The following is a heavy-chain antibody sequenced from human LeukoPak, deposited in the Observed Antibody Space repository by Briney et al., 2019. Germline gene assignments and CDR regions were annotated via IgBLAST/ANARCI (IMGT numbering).Heavy chain of an antibody. CDR2: INPNSGDT. CDR3: ARGQQLVRGRQGY. CDR1: GYTLTGFY. J-gene: IGHJ4*02. V-gene: IGHV1-2*02. D-gene: IGHD6-13*01. Sequence: ASVKVSCKASGYTLTGFYMHWVRQAPGQGLEWMGWINPNSGDTEYAQKFQGRVTMTRDTSISTAYMELNRLRSDDTAVYYCARGQQLVRGRQGYWGQGTLVTVSS.